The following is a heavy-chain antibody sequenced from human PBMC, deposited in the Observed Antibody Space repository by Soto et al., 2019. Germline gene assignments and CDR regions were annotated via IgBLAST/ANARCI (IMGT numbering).Heavy chain of an antibody. D-gene: IGHD2-21*02. V-gene: IGHV3-30*03. CDR1: GFTFSSYG. Sequence: PGGSLRLSCAASGFTFSSYGMHWVRQAPGKGLEWVAVISYDGSNKYYADSVKGRFTISRDNSKNTLYLQMNSLRAEDTAVYYCARELAYCGGDCSIYYYYGMDVWGQGTTVTVSS. J-gene: IGHJ6*02. CDR2: ISYDGSNK. CDR3: ARELAYCGGDCSIYYYYGMDV.